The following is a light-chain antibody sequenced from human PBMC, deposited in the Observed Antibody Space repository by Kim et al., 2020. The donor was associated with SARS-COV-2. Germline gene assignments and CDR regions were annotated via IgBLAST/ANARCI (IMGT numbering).Light chain of an antibody. CDR3: SSYTSSSTWV. CDR1: SSDVGGYNY. Sequence: QPASVSGSPGQSITISCTGTSSDVGGYNYVSWYQQHPGKAPKLMIYDVSKRPSGVSNRFSGSKSGNTASLTISGLQAEDEADYYCSSYTSSSTWV. V-gene: IGLV2-14*01. J-gene: IGLJ3*02. CDR2: DVS.